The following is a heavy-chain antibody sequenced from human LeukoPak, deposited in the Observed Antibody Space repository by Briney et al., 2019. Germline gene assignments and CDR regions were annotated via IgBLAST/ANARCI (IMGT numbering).Heavy chain of an antibody. Sequence: GGSLRLSCAASGFTFSSSWMHWVRQAPGKGLVWVSRITRDGSSTTYANSVKGRFTTSRDNAKNTLYLQMDSLRDDDTAVYYCARDPGYESWSPFWGGMDVWGNGTTVIVSS. J-gene: IGHJ6*04. D-gene: IGHD3-16*01. CDR2: ITRDGSST. CDR1: GFTFSSSW. V-gene: IGHV3-74*01. CDR3: ARDPGYESWSPFWGGMDV.